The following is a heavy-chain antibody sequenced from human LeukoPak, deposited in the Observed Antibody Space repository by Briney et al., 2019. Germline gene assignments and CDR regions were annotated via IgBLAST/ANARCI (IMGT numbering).Heavy chain of an antibody. CDR1: GYTLTSYG. V-gene: IGHV1-18*01. CDR3: ARGPRKQYYYDSSGYYYFDY. Sequence: ASVKVSCKASGYTLTSYGISWVRQAPGQGLEWMGWISAYNGNTNYAQKLQGRVTMTTDTSTSTAYMELRSLRSDDTAVYYCARGPRKQYYYDSSGYYYFDYWGQGTLVTVSS. D-gene: IGHD3-22*01. CDR2: ISAYNGNT. J-gene: IGHJ4*02.